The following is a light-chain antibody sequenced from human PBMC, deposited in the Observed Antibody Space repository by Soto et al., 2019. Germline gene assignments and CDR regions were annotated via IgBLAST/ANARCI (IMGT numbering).Light chain of an antibody. CDR1: QSVSSY. Sequence: EIVLTQSPATLSLSPGERATLSCRASQSVSSYLAWYQQKPGQAPRLRIYDASNRATGIPARFSGSGSGTDFTLTISSLEPKDFAVYYCQQRSNWPPLTFGGGTKVEIK. CDR3: QQRSNWPPLT. V-gene: IGKV3-11*01. CDR2: DAS. J-gene: IGKJ4*01.